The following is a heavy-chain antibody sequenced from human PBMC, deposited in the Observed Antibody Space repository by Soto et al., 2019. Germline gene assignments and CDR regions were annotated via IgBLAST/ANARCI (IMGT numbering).Heavy chain of an antibody. CDR2: ISCSGSNI. Sequence: VGSVRLSCAASGFTFSSYDMHWVRQAPGKGLEWVSYISCSGSNIYYADSVKGRFTISRDNSKNSLYLQMNSLRAEDTAVYYCARVYCRSTSCYRFNWFDPWGQGTLVTVSS. CDR1: GFTFSSYD. D-gene: IGHD2-2*01. CDR3: ARVYCRSTSCYRFNWFDP. J-gene: IGHJ5*02. V-gene: IGHV3-48*03.